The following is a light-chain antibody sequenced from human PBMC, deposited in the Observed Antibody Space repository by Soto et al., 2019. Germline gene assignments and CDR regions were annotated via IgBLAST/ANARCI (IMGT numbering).Light chain of an antibody. CDR3: QQGFITPWT. Sequence: DIQMTQYKSSLSASVGDRVTITCRASQSISDYLNWYQQIPGKAPNLLISAASSLQSGVPSRFSGSGSEADFTLTISSLQPEHFATYYCQQGFITPWTFGQGTMV. V-gene: IGKV1-39*01. J-gene: IGKJ1*01. CDR1: QSISDY. CDR2: AAS.